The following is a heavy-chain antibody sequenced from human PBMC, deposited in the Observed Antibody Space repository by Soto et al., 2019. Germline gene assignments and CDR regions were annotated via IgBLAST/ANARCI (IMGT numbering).Heavy chain of an antibody. J-gene: IGHJ4*02. Sequence: QVQVVESGGGEVQPGRSLRLSCAASGFTFSSYVMHWVRQAPGKGLEWVADVWYDGSKKYYADSVKGRFTISRDNSKNTVDLQMNNLRREDTAVYFCANTLTGPTDYLGQGTRVTVSS. CDR1: GFTFSSYV. D-gene: IGHD1-20*01. V-gene: IGHV3-33*03. CDR3: ANTLTGPTDY. CDR2: VWYDGSKK.